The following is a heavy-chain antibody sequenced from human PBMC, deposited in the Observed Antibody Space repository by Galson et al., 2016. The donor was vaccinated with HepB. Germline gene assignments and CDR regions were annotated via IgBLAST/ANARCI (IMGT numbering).Heavy chain of an antibody. V-gene: IGHV5-51*01. CDR3: ARQRRNYGMDV. CDR2: IYAGDSET. Sequence: QSGAEVKKPGESLKISCKTSGFSFATHWIAWVRQMPGEGLEWMGIIYAGDSETRYSPPFQGQVTISVDKSTAVAYLQWNSLKASDSAMYYCARQRRNYGMDVWGRGTTVTVSS. CDR1: GFSFATHW. D-gene: IGHD1-1*01. J-gene: IGHJ6*02.